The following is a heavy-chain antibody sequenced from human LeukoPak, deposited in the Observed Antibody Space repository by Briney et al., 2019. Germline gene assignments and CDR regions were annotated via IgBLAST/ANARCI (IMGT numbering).Heavy chain of an antibody. CDR1: GFTFSSYG. Sequence: GGSLRLSCAASGFTFSSYGMHWVRQAPGKGLEWVAVIWYGGSNKYYAGSVKGRFTISRDNSKNTLYLQMNSLRAEDTAVYYCAIEYSSSPHYWGQGTLVTVSS. V-gene: IGHV3-33*08. CDR3: AIEYSSSPHY. D-gene: IGHD6-13*01. J-gene: IGHJ4*02. CDR2: IWYGGSNK.